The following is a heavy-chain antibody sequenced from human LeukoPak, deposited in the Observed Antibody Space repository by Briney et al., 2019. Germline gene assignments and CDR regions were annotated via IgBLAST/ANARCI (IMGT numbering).Heavy chain of an antibody. D-gene: IGHD2-2*01. V-gene: IGHV4-61*02. CDR3: ARESGYCSSTSCYDAFDI. CDR2: IYTSGST. CDR1: GGSFSSGSYY. J-gene: IGHJ3*02. Sequence: SETLSLTCTVSGGSFSSGSYYWSWIRQPAGKGLGWIGRIYTSGSTNYNPSLKSRVTISVDTSKNQFSLKLSSVTAADTAVYYCARESGYCSSTSCYDAFDIWGQGTMVTVSS.